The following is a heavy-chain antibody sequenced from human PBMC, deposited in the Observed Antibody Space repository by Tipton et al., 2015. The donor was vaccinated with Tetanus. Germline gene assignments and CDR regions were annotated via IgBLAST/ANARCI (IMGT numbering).Heavy chain of an antibody. J-gene: IGHJ5*02. CDR2: IYFQGST. Sequence: GLVKPSETLSLTCTVSGGSVSDKKYYWGWIRQPPGKGLEWIASIYFQGSTYYSPSLKTRVTIAVDTAQNLFSLRLTSVTAADTAMYYCARHLYGYWFDPWDQGALVTVSS. CDR1: GGSVSDKKYY. CDR3: ARHLYGYWFDP. D-gene: IGHD3-10*01. V-gene: IGHV4-39*01.